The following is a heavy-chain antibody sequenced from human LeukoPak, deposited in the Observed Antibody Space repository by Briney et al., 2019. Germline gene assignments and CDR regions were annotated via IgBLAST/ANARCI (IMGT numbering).Heavy chain of an antibody. CDR3: ARGPYGSGSYY. V-gene: IGHV4-30-4*01. J-gene: IGHJ4*02. Sequence: SETLSLTCTVSGVSISSGDYYWSWIRQPPGKGLEWIGYIYYSGTTYYNPSLKSRVTISVDTSKNQFSLKLTSVTAADTAVYYCARGPYGSGSYYWGQGTLVTVSS. D-gene: IGHD3-10*01. CDR1: GVSISSGDYY. CDR2: IYYSGTT.